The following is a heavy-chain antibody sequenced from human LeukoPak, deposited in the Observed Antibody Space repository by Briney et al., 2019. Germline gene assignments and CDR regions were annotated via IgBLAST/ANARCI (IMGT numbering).Heavy chain of an antibody. J-gene: IGHJ4*02. CDR3: AKRSAESSGYFDY. V-gene: IGHV3-30*04. CDR1: GFTFSSYA. CDR2: ISYDGSNK. D-gene: IGHD6-19*01. Sequence: GGSLRLSCAASGFTFSSYAMHWVRQAPGKGLEWVAVISYDGSNKYYADSVKGRFTISRDNSKNTLYLQMNSLRAEDTGVYYCAKRSAESSGYFDYWGQGTLVTVSS.